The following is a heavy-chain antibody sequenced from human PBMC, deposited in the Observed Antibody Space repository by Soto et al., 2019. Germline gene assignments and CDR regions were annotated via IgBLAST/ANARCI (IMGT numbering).Heavy chain of an antibody. CDR1: GGTFSSYA. V-gene: IGHV1-69*13. D-gene: IGHD3-22*01. Sequence: ASVKVSCKASGGTFSSYAISWVRQAPGQGLEWMGGIIPIFGTANYAQKFQGRVTITADESTSTAYMELCSLRSEDTAVYYCARSTEYYYDSSGYSAPFLYWGQGTLVTVSS. CDR3: ARSTEYYYDSSGYSAPFLY. J-gene: IGHJ4*02. CDR2: IIPIFGTA.